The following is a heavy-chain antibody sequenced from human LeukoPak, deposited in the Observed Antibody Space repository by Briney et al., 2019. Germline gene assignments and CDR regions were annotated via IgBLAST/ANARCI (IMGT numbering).Heavy chain of an antibody. CDR3: ARHGAMTGDFQH. Sequence: PSETLSLTCTVSGGSISSGSYYWGWIRQPPGKGLEWIGSIYYSGGTYYNPSLKSRVTISVDTSNNQFSLKLSSVTAADMAVYYCARHGAMTGDFQHWGQGTLVTVSS. CDR1: GGSISSGSYY. V-gene: IGHV4-39*01. D-gene: IGHD7-27*01. J-gene: IGHJ1*01. CDR2: IYYSGGT.